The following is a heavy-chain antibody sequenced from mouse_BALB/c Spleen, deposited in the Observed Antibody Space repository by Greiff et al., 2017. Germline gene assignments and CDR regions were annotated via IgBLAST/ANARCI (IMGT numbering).Heavy chain of an antibody. Sequence: QVHVKQSGAELVKPGASVKLSCKASGYTFTEYIIHWVKQRSGQGLEWIGWFYPGSGSINYNEKFKDKATLTADKSSSTVYMELSRLTSEDSAVYFCARHERHGNYVDYFDYWGQGTTLTVSS. CDR1: GYTFTEYI. CDR3: ARHERHGNYVDYFDY. CDR2: FYPGSGSI. J-gene: IGHJ2*01. V-gene: IGHV1-62-2*01. D-gene: IGHD2-1*01.